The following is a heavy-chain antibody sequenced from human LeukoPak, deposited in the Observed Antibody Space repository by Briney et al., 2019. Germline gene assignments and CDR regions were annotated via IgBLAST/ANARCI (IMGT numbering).Heavy chain of an antibody. Sequence: PGGSLRLSCAASGFTFSSYWMSWVRQAPGKGLEWVANIKQVGSEKYYVDSVKGRCTISRDNAKNSLYLQMNSLRAEDTAVYYCARDSEYYDSSGYYGYWGQGTLVTVSS. CDR3: ARDSEYYDSSGYYGY. V-gene: IGHV3-7*03. D-gene: IGHD3-22*01. CDR2: IKQVGSEK. CDR1: GFTFSSYW. J-gene: IGHJ4*02.